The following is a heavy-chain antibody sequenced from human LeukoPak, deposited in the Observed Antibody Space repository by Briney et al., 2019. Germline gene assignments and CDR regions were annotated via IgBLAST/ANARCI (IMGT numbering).Heavy chain of an antibody. CDR2: ISSSGSTI. CDR3: ARVNIGRFGEFN. Sequence: GGSLRLSCAASGFTFSSYEMNWVRQAPGKGLEWVSYISSSGSTIYYADSVKGRFTISRDNAKNSLYLQMNSLRAEDTAVYYCARVNIGRFGEFNWGQGTLVTVSS. J-gene: IGHJ4*02. V-gene: IGHV3-48*03. D-gene: IGHD3-10*01. CDR1: GFTFSSYE.